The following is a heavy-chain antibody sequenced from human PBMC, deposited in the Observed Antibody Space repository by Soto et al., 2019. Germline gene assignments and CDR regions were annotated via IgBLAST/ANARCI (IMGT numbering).Heavy chain of an antibody. V-gene: IGHV1-69*01. D-gene: IGHD5-18*01. CDR3: AIFDTAMARGPQFAE. Sequence: YSLQVSCTASGGTISSYAISWVRQAPGQGLEWMGGIIPIFGTANYAQKFQGRVTITADESTSTANMKLSSLRSEDTAADYFAIFDTAMARGPQFAEWGQGTLVT. J-gene: IGHJ4*02. CDR1: GGTISSYA. CDR2: IIPIFGTA.